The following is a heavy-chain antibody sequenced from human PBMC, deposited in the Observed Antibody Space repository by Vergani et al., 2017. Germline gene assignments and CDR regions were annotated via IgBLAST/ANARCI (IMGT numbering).Heavy chain of an antibody. CDR2: IAYDGIDK. J-gene: IGHJ4*02. CDR1: GFTFNRDA. CDR3: ARENHGDYIPGEY. V-gene: IGHV3-30-3*01. D-gene: IGHD4-17*01. Sequence: QVQLVESGGGVVQPGRSLRLSCATSGFTFNRDAMHWVRQAPGKGLEWVAVIAYDGIDKFYADSVMGRFTISRDNSKNTLYLQMNSLRAEDSALYYCARENHGDYIPGEYWGQGTLVTVSS.